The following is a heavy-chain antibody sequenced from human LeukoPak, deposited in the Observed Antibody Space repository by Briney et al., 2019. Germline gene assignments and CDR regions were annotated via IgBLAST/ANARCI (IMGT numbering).Heavy chain of an antibody. CDR3: ASSFYDSSGYYPYYFDY. V-gene: IGHV4-4*02. CDR2: VNLQGST. D-gene: IGHD3-22*01. Sequence: SETLSLTCGVSGGSISNTNWWTWFRQPPGKGLEWIGEVNLQGSTNYNPSLKSRVAISVDKSENHISLKLTSVTAADTAVYYCASSFYDSSGYYPYYFDYWGQGTLVTVSS. CDR1: GGSISNTNW. J-gene: IGHJ4*02.